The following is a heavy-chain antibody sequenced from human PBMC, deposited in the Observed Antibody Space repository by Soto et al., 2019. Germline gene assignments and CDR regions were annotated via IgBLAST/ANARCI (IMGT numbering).Heavy chain of an antibody. CDR2: ISGSGHAT. Sequence: PGGSLRLSCAASGFTFTSYAMTWVRQAPGKGLEWVSAISGSGHATYYADSVKGRFTISRDNSKNTLYLEMNSLRVEDTALYYCAKDRSTAWSMGDFDNWGQGTLVTVSS. V-gene: IGHV3-23*01. CDR1: GFTFTSYA. CDR3: AKDRSTAWSMGDFDN. D-gene: IGHD6-19*01. J-gene: IGHJ4*02.